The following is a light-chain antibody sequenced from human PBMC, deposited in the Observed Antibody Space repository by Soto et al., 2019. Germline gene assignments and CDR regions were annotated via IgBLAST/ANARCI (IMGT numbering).Light chain of an antibody. J-gene: IGKJ1*01. V-gene: IGKV1-5*01. CDR1: QSISRW. CDR3: QQYHKYPWT. Sequence: DIQMTQSPSTLSASVGDRVTITCRASQSISRWLAWYHQKPGKAPKLLIYDASSLESGVPSRFSGSGSGTEFTLTISSLQPEDFAIYYCQQYHKYPWTFGQGTKVDIK. CDR2: DAS.